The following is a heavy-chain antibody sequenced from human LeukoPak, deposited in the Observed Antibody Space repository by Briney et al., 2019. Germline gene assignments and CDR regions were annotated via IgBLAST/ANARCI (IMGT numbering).Heavy chain of an antibody. CDR2: IYYSGNT. Sequence: SETLSLSCTVSGVSMSSGGYYWSWIRQHPGEGLEWIGYIYYSGNTYYNPSLKSRVTISVDTSKRQFSLKLNSLIAADTAVYYCARAAQNWNNAPYFDFWGQGILVPVSS. CDR1: GVSMSSGGYY. J-gene: IGHJ4*02. V-gene: IGHV4-31*03. CDR3: ARAAQNWNNAPYFDF. D-gene: IGHD1/OR15-1a*01.